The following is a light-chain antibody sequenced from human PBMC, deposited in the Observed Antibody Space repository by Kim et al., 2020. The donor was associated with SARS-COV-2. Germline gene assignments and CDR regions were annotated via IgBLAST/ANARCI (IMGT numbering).Light chain of an antibody. J-gene: IGKJ1*01. V-gene: IGKV3-15*01. CDR3: QQYNNWPSWT. CDR2: GAS. CDR1: QSVSSN. Sequence: EIVMTQSPVTLSLSPGERATLSCRASQSVSSNLVGYQQKPGQDPSLLIYGASTRATGIPARFSSSGSGTAFTLTISSLQSEDFAVYYCQQYNNWPSWTFGQGTKVDIK.